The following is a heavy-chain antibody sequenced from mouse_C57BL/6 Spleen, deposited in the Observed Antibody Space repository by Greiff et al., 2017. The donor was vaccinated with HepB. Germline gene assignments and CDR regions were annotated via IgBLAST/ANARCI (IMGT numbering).Heavy chain of an antibody. CDR1: GFTFSDYG. J-gene: IGHJ4*01. CDR3: AKVHYYGSSSYAMDY. Sequence: EVMLVESGGGLVKPGGSLKLSCAASGFTFSDYGMHWVRQAPEKGLEWVAYISSGSSTIYYADTVKGRFTISRDNAKNTLFLQMTSLRSEDTAMYYCAKVHYYGSSSYAMDYWVQGTSVTVSS. CDR2: ISSGSSTI. D-gene: IGHD1-1*01. V-gene: IGHV5-17*01.